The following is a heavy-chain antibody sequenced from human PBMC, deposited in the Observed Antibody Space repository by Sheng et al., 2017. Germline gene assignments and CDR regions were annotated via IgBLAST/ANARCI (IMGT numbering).Heavy chain of an antibody. CDR2: VFSRGDP. V-gene: IGHV4-4*07. D-gene: IGHD3-10*01. J-gene: IGHJ5*02. CDR1: GGSRRDFFSSYY. Sequence: QVQLQESGPGLVKPSETLALTCSVSGGSRRDFFSSYYWSWIRQPAGKGLEWIGRVFSRGDPNYNPALKSRVKMSLDTSNNVFSLSLASVTAADTAVYFCARDRYGAGKNFNWFDPWAGESLSPSPQ. CDR3: ARDRYGAGKNFNWFDP.